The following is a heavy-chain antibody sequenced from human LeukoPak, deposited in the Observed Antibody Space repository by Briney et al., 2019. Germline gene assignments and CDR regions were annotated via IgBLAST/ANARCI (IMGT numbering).Heavy chain of an antibody. J-gene: IGHJ4*02. CDR2: ISGSGGST. V-gene: IGHV3-23*01. CDR3: AQNPTGLAIILGYFDY. D-gene: IGHD3/OR15-3a*01. Sequence: GGSLRLSCAASGFTFSSYAMSWVRQAPGKGLEWVSAISGSGGSTYYADSVKGRFTISRDNSKNTLYLQMNSLRAEDTAVYYCAQNPTGLAIILGYFDYWGQGTLVTVSS. CDR1: GFTFSSYA.